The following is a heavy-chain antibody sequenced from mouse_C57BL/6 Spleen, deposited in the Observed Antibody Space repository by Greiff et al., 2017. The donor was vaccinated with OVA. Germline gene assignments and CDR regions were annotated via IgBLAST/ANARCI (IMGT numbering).Heavy chain of an antibody. V-gene: IGHV1-64*01. D-gene: IGHD2-5*01. CDR2: IHPNSGST. Sequence: QVQLQQPGAELVKPGASVKLSCEASGYTFTSYWMHWVKQRPGQGLEWIGMIHPNSGSTNYNEKFKSKATLTVDKSSSTAYMQLSSLTSEDSAVYYCASHYSNYGDAWFAYWGQGTLVTVSA. J-gene: IGHJ3*01. CDR3: ASHYSNYGDAWFAY. CDR1: GYTFTSYW.